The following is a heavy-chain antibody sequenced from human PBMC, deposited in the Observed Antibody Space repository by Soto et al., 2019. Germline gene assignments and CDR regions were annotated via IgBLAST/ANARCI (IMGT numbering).Heavy chain of an antibody. CDR3: ARGAHYYGSGSRRVIDY. V-gene: IGHV1-18*01. Sequence: ASVKVSCKGSGYTFTSYGISWVRQAPGQGLEWMGWISAYNGNTNYAQKLQGRVTMTTDTSTSTAYMELRSLRSDDTAVYYCARGAHYYGSGSRRVIDYWGQGTLVTVSS. J-gene: IGHJ4*02. D-gene: IGHD3-10*01. CDR2: ISAYNGNT. CDR1: GYTFTSYG.